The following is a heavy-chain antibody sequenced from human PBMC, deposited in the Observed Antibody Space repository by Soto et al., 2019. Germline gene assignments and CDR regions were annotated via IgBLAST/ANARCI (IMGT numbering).Heavy chain of an antibody. CDR2: IYTGGST. Sequence: EVQLVEYGGGLVQPGGSLRLSCAASGFTVSSIYMSWVRQPPGKGLEWVSVIYTGGSTYYEDSVKGRFTISRDNSRNSLYLQMNSLRAEDTAVYYSARDHGVSALAGAFDIWGQRTLVTVSS. CDR3: ARDHGVSALAGAFDI. CDR1: GFTVSSIY. D-gene: IGHD3-3*02. J-gene: IGHJ3*02. V-gene: IGHV3-66*01.